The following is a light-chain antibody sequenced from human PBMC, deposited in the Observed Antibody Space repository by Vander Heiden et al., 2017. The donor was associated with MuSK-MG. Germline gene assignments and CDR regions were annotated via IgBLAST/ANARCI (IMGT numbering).Light chain of an antibody. V-gene: IGKV1-39*01. CDR1: QSISSY. CDR2: AAS. Sequence: DIHMTQSPSSLSASVGDRVTITCRASQSISSYLNWYQQKPGKAPKLLIYAASSLQSGVPSRFSGSGSGKDFTLTISSLQPEDFATYYCQQSDSTPLTFGGGTKVEIK. CDR3: QQSDSTPLT. J-gene: IGKJ4*01.